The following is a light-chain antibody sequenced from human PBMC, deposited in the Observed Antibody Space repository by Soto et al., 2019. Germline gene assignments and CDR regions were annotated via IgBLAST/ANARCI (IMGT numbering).Light chain of an antibody. CDR1: SSNIGAGYD. Sequence: QSVLTQPPSVSGAPGQRVTISCTGSSSNIGAGYDVHWYQQLPGTAPKLLIYGNTNRPSGVPDRFSGSKSGTSASLANTGLQAEDEADYYCQSYDSSLSALWVFGGGTKVTVL. CDR2: GNT. CDR3: QSYDSSLSALWV. V-gene: IGLV1-40*01. J-gene: IGLJ3*02.